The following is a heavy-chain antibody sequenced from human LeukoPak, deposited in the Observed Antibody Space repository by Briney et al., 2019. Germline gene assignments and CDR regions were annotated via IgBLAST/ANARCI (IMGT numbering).Heavy chain of an antibody. CDR2: IYYSGST. J-gene: IGHJ6*02. V-gene: IGHV4-59*01. CDR1: GGSISSYY. D-gene: IGHD3-10*01. CDR3: ARLPMVRGVTNYYYYGMDV. Sequence: SETLFLTCTVSGGSISSYYWSWIRQPPGKGLEWIGYIYYSGSTNYNPSLKSRVTISVDTSKNQFSLKLSSVTAADTAVYYCARLPMVRGVTNYYYYGMDVWGQGTTVTVSS.